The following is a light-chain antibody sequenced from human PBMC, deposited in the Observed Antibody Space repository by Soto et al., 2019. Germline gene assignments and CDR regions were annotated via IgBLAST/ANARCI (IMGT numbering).Light chain of an antibody. CDR2: GAS. V-gene: IGKV3-15*01. CDR3: QQYNNWPPWT. Sequence: ERVMTKSRATLSVSPVSRATISCSASQSVSSNLAWYQQKPGQAPRLLIYGASTRATGIPARFSGSGSGTEFTLTISSLQSEDFAVYYCQQYNNWPPWTFGQGIKVDIK. CDR1: QSVSSN. J-gene: IGKJ1*01.